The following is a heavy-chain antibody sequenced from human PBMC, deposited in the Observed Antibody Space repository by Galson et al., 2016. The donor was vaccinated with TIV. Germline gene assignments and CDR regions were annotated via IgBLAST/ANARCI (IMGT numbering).Heavy chain of an antibody. J-gene: IGHJ4*02. V-gene: IGHV3-7*03. D-gene: IGHD3-3*01. CDR2: IKQDGSEK. Sequence: SLRLSCAASGFTFNNYWMSWVRQAPGKGLEWVANIKQDGSEKDYVDSVKARFTISRDNSKNILYLQMNSLRAEDTAVYYCAKRPIITIFGAGSNYCDSWGQGTLVTVSS. CDR3: AKRPIITIFGAGSNYCDS. CDR1: GFTFNNYW.